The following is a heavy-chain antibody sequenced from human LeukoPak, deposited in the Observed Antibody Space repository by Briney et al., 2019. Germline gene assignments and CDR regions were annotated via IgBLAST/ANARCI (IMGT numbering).Heavy chain of an antibody. CDR2: ISGSGGST. CDR3: AAHRITMIVVAKCYFDY. Sequence: GGSLRLSCAASGFTFSSYAMSWVRQAPGKGLEWVSAISGSGGSTYYADSVKGRFTISRDNSKNTLYLQMNSLRAEDTAVYYCAAHRITMIVVAKCYFDYWGQGTLVTVSS. J-gene: IGHJ4*02. CDR1: GFTFSSYA. V-gene: IGHV3-23*01. D-gene: IGHD3-22*01.